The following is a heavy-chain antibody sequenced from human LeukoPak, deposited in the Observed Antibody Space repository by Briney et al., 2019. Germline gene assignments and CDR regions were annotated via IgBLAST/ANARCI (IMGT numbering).Heavy chain of an antibody. CDR2: IIPIFGTA. V-gene: IGHV1-69*05. Sequence: SVKVSCKASGGTFSSYAISWVRQAPGQGLEWMGRIIPIFGTANYAQKFQGRVTITTDESTSTAYMELGSLRSEDTAVYYCARRNDSSGYSLDYWGQGTLVTVSS. D-gene: IGHD3-22*01. CDR3: ARRNDSSGYSLDY. CDR1: GGTFSSYA. J-gene: IGHJ4*02.